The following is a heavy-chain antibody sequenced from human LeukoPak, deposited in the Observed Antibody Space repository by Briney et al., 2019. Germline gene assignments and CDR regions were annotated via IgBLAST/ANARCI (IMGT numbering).Heavy chain of an antibody. V-gene: IGHV3-48*01. D-gene: IGHD5-18*01. J-gene: IGHJ4*02. CDR2: ISSSSLSK. CDR1: GFTFSSYS. CDR3: ARDSTPTQLWFRGSFDY. Sequence: GGSLRLSCAASGFTFSSYSMNWVRQAPGEGLEWVSYISSSSLSKYYADSVKGRFTISRDNGENSLYLQMNSLRVEDTAVYYCARDSTPTQLWFRGSFDYWGQGALVTVSS.